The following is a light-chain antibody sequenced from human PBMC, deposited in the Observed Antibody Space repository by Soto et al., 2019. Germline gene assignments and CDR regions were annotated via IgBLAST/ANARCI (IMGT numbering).Light chain of an antibody. CDR2: AAS. Sequence: AIRMTQSPSSFSASTGDRVTITCLASQGISSYLAWYQQKPGKAPKLLIYAASTLQSGVPSRFSGSGSGTDFTLTISSLQPEDFATYYCQQSYSTLGTFGQGTKVDIK. CDR3: QQSYSTLGT. CDR1: QGISSY. V-gene: IGKV1-8*01. J-gene: IGKJ1*01.